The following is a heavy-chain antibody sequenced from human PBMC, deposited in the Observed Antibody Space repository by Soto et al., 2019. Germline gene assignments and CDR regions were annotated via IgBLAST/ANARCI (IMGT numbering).Heavy chain of an antibody. D-gene: IGHD5-18*01. J-gene: IGHJ6*02. V-gene: IGHV1-69*13. Sequence: SVKVSCKASGGTFSSYAISWVRQAPGQGLEWMGGIIPIFGTANYAQKFQGRVTITADESTSTAYMELSSLRSEDTAVYYCARDERDTAMVVDNSYYYYGMDVWGQGTTVTVSS. CDR3: ARDERDTAMVVDNSYYYYGMDV. CDR2: IIPIFGTA. CDR1: GGTFSSYA.